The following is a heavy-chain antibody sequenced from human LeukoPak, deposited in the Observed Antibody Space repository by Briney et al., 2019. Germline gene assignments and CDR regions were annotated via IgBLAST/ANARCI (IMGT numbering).Heavy chain of an antibody. CDR2: ISSSGSTI. V-gene: IGHV3-11*01. CDR1: GFTFSDYY. Sequence: PGGALRLSCAASGFTFSDYYMSWIRQAPGKGGEGVSYISSSGSTIYYADSVKRRFTISRDNAKNSLYLQMNSLRAEDTAVYYCASGWREWELPVHFDYWGQGTLVTVSS. J-gene: IGHJ4*02. CDR3: ASGWREWELPVHFDY. D-gene: IGHD1-26*01.